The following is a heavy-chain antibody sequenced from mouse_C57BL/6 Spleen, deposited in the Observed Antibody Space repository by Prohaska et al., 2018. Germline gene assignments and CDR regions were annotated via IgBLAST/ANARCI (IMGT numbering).Heavy chain of an antibody. D-gene: IGHD2-3*01. Sequence: EVQLVESGGGLVKPGGSLKLSCEASGFTFSDYGMHWVRQAPEKGLEWVSYLSSGRSTIYDADTVKGRVTSSRDNAKNTLFLHMARLRSEDTAMYYCAIPDGYWGYFYYWGQGTTLTVSS. J-gene: IGHJ2*01. CDR1: GFTFSDYG. CDR3: AIPDGYWGYFYY. V-gene: IGHV5-17*01. CDR2: LSSGRSTI.